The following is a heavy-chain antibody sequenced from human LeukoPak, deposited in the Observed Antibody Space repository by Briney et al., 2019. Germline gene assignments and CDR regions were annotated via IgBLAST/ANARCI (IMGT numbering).Heavy chain of an antibody. CDR1: GYRFTSYW. CDR2: IYPGDSDT. Sequence: GESLKTSCNGSGYRFTSYWIGWVRQMPGTGLEWMGIIYPGDSDTRYSPSFQGQVTISADKSISTAYLQWSSLKASDTAMYYCARHPADSSTPFDYWGQGTLVTVSS. CDR3: ARHPADSSTPFDY. V-gene: IGHV5-51*01. J-gene: IGHJ4*02. D-gene: IGHD3-22*01.